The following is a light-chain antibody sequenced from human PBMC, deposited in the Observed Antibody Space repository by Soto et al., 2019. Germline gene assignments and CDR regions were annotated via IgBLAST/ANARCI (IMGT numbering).Light chain of an antibody. Sequence: DIQMTQSPSSGSASIGDRVTITCRASQDIGRRLAWFQQKPGKAPKYLIQAASSLQGGVPSTFSGSGSGTDFTLTVTSLEPEDSAVYYCQQYESSPLTFGGGTKVDIK. CDR1: QDIGRR. V-gene: IGKV1-12*01. CDR3: QQYESSPLT. CDR2: AAS. J-gene: IGKJ4*01.